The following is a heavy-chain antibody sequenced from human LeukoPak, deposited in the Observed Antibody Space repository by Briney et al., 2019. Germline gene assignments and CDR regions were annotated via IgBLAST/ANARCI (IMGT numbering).Heavy chain of an antibody. V-gene: IGHV3-23*01. Sequence: GGSLRLSCAASGFTFSNYAMSWVRQAPGKGLEWVSGISGSGGSTYYADSVKGRFTISRDNSKNTLYLQMNSLRTEDTAVYYCAKGSSSYYFAFDIWGQGTMVTVSS. J-gene: IGHJ3*02. CDR3: AKGSSSYYFAFDI. CDR2: ISGSGGST. D-gene: IGHD6-13*01. CDR1: GFTFSNYA.